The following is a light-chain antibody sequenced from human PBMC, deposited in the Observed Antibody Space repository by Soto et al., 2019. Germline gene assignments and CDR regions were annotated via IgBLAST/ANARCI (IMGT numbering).Light chain of an antibody. CDR3: CSYAGSSTFLV. Sequence: QSALTQPASVSGSPGQSITISCTRTSSNVGSYNLVSWYQQHPGKAPKLMIYEGSKRPSGVSNRFSGSKSGNTASLTISGLQAEDEADYYCCSYAGSSTFLVFGGGTQLTVL. J-gene: IGLJ2*01. CDR2: EGS. V-gene: IGLV2-23*03. CDR1: SSNVGSYNL.